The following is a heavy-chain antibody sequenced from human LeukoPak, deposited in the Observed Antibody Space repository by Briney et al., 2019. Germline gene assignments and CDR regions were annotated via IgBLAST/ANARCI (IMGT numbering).Heavy chain of an antibody. J-gene: IGHJ3*02. CDR1: AFTFSRYS. D-gene: IGHD1-1*01. CDR3: ARVGYDYNWYDGFDI. CDR2: ISHDGSNK. Sequence: GGSLRLSCVVSAFTFSRYSMHWLRQAPAKGLEWLAFISHDGSNKYCADSLKGRFTISRDNYKNMLFLQMNSLRPEDTAVYYCARVGYDYNWYDGFDIWGQGTMVTVSS. V-gene: IGHV3-30*04.